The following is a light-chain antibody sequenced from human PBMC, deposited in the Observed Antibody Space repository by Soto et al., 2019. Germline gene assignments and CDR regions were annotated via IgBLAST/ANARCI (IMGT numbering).Light chain of an antibody. CDR1: QSISTF. J-gene: IGKJ1*01. Sequence: DIQMTQSPSSLSASVGDRVTITCRASQSISTFLNWYQQKPGKAPKLLIYAASTLQSGVPSGFSGSGSGTDFALTISSLQPEDFATYFCQQSYTTPQSWTFGQGTKWIS. CDR2: AAS. V-gene: IGKV1-39*01. CDR3: QQSYTTPQSWT.